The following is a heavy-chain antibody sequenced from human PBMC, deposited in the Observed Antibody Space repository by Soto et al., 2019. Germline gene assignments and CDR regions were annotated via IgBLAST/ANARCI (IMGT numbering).Heavy chain of an antibody. J-gene: IGHJ6*02. CDR1: GFSLSNPRMG. Sequence: QVTLKESGPVLVKPTETLTLTCTVSGFSLSNPRMGVSWIRQPPGKPLEWLAHFFSDAERSYSASMQSRLTMSTDTSGSQVVLTMTNMDPVDTATYFCARMDGDYNYYAMDAWGQGTTVTVSS. D-gene: IGHD4-17*01. V-gene: IGHV2-26*01. CDR3: ARMDGDYNYYAMDA. CDR2: FFSDAER.